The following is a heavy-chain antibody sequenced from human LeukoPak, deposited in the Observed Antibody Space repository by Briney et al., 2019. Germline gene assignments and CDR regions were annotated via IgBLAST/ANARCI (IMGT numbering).Heavy chain of an antibody. V-gene: IGHV3-7*01. CDR3: ARGSRNVWSGYYDLYSWFDP. J-gene: IGHJ5*02. Sequence: GRSLRLSCAASGFTFSSYWMSWVRQAPGKGLEWVANIKQDGSEKYYVDSVKGRFTISRDNAKNSLYLQMNSLRAEDTAVYYCARGSRNVWSGYYDLYSWFDPWGQGTLVTVSS. D-gene: IGHD3-3*01. CDR1: GFTFSSYW. CDR2: IKQDGSEK.